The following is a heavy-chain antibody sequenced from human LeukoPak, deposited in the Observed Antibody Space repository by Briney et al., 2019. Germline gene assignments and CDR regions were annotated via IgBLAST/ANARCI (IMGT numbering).Heavy chain of an antibody. D-gene: IGHD3-9*01. Sequence: ASVKVSCKASGYTFTSYGISWVRQAPGQGLEWMGWISTYNGNTNYAQNLQDRVTMTTDTSTSTASMELRSLRSDDTAMYYCARSGDGYYDILTGYCDYWGQGTLVTVSS. CDR1: GYTFTSYG. J-gene: IGHJ4*02. CDR3: ARSGDGYYDILTGYCDY. V-gene: IGHV1-18*01. CDR2: ISTYNGNT.